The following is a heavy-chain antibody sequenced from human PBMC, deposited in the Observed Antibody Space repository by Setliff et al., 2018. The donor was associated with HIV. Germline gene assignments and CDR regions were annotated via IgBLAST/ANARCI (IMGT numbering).Heavy chain of an antibody. D-gene: IGHD3-22*01. CDR3: ARADDYYDSSGYYRYYYYGMDV. Sequence: LSLTCAVSGYSISSGYYWGWIRQPPGKGLEWIGSIYHSGSTYYNPSLKSRVTISVDTSKNQFSLNLSSVTAADTAVYYCARADDYYDSSGYYRYYYYGMDVWGQGTTVTVSS. CDR2: IYHSGST. CDR1: GYSISSGYY. V-gene: IGHV4-38-2*01. J-gene: IGHJ6*02.